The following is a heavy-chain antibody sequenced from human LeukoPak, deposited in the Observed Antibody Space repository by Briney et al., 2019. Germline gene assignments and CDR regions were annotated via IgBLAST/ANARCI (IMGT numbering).Heavy chain of an antibody. Sequence: GGSLRLSCAASGFTFSGYSMNWVRQAPGKGLEWVSSISSSSSYIYYADSVKGRFTISRDNAKNSLYLQMNSLRAEDTAVYYCARDLKYFDAFDIWGQGTMVTVSS. J-gene: IGHJ3*02. V-gene: IGHV3-21*01. CDR1: GFTFSGYS. D-gene: IGHD2/OR15-2a*01. CDR3: ARDLKYFDAFDI. CDR2: ISSSSSYI.